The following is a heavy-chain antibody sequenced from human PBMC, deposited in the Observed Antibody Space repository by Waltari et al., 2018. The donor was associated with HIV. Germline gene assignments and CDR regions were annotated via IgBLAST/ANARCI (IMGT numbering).Heavy chain of an antibody. V-gene: IGHV1-24*01. CDR2: FDPEDGET. J-gene: IGHJ5*02. CDR3: ATVKCSGGSCYSDGFDP. CDR1: GYTLTELS. Sequence: QVQLVQSGAEVKKPGAAVKVSCKVSGYTLTELSMNWVRQAPGKGLEWMGGFDPEDGETIYAQKFQGRVTMTEDTSTDTAYMELSSLRSEDTAVYYCATVKCSGGSCYSDGFDPWGQGTLVTVSS. D-gene: IGHD2-15*01.